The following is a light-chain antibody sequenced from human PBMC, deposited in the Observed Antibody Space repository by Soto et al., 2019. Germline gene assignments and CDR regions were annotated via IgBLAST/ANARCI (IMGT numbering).Light chain of an antibody. J-gene: IGLJ1*01. Sequence: QSVLTQPASVSGSPGQSITISCTGASSDLGDYNYVSWYQQHPGKAPKLMIYDVSSRPSGVSDRFSGSKSGNTASLTISGLQAEDEADYYCTSYTTTGTDVFATGTKLTVL. V-gene: IGLV2-14*03. CDR3: TSYTTTGTDV. CDR2: DVS. CDR1: SSDLGDYNY.